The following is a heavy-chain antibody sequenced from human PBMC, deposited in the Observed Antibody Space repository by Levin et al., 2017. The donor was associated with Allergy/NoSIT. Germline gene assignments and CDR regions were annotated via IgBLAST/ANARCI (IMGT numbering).Heavy chain of an antibody. CDR1: GGTFSSYT. Sequence: GASVKVSCKSSGGTFSSYTINWVRQAPGQGLEWMGRIMPMLGIPNYAQKFKGRVTITADKSTSTAYMEMSSLRSEDTAVYYCARDQDGYYYYGMDVWGQGTTVTVSS. CDR2: IMPMLGIP. CDR3: ARDQDGYYYYGMDV. J-gene: IGHJ6*02. V-gene: IGHV1-69*04.